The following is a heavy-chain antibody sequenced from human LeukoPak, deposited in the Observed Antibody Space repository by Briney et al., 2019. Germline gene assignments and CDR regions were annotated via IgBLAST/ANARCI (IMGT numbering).Heavy chain of an antibody. Sequence: GGSLRLSCAASGFTFSSYAMHWVRQAPGKGLEWVAVISYDGSNKYYADSVKGRFTISRDNSKNTLYLQMNSLRSEDTAVYYCARDPCSGYDSSCLTLGGDYWGQGTLVTVSS. J-gene: IGHJ4*02. CDR2: ISYDGSNK. CDR1: GFTFSSYA. V-gene: IGHV3-30-3*01. CDR3: ARDPCSGYDSSCLTLGGDY. D-gene: IGHD6-13*01.